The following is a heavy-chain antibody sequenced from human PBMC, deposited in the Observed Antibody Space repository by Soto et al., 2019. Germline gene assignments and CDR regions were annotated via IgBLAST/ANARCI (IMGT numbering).Heavy chain of an antibody. CDR3: ARRGSSSWYGY. CDR1: SGSINTGSSY. Sequence: SETLSLTCTLSSGSINTGSSYWVWIRQPPGKGLEWIGSIYYSGSTYYNPSLKSRVTISVDTSKNQFSLKLSSVTAADTAVYYCARRGSSSWYGYWGQGTLVTVS. CDR2: IYYSGST. V-gene: IGHV4-39*01. D-gene: IGHD6-13*01. J-gene: IGHJ4*02.